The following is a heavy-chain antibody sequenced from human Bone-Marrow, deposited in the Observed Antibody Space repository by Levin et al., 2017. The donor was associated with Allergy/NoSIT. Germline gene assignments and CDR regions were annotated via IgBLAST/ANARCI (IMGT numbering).Heavy chain of an antibody. Sequence: PGGSLRLSCAASGFTFSSYAMHWVRQAPGKGLEWVAVISYDGSNKYYADSVKGRFTISRDNSKNTLYLQMNSLRAEDTAVYYCARVEGVIAVSFHYYYGMDVWGQGTTVTVSS. J-gene: IGHJ6*02. CDR2: ISYDGSNK. CDR3: ARVEGVIAVSFHYYYGMDV. V-gene: IGHV3-30-3*01. CDR1: GFTFSSYA. D-gene: IGHD6-19*01.